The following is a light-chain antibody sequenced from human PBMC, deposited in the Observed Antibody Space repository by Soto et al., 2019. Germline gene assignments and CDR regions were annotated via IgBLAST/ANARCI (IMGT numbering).Light chain of an antibody. J-gene: IGLJ2*01. Sequence: QSALTQPASVSGSPGQSITISCTGTSSDVRNYKLVSWYQQHPGKAPELIISEGSKRPSGVSTRFSGSKSGNTASLTISGXXXXDEADYYCCSYAGGGVVFGGGTKLTVL. CDR3: CSYAGGGVV. CDR2: EGS. V-gene: IGLV2-23*01. CDR1: SSDVRNYKL.